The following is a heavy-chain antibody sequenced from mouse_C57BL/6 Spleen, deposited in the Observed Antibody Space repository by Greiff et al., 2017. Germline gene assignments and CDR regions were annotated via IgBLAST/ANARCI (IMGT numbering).Heavy chain of an antibody. J-gene: IGHJ4*01. CDR1: GYSITSGYY. D-gene: IGHD2-3*01. CDR2: ISYDGSN. V-gene: IGHV3-6*01. CDR3: ARDGYYLPYSMDY. Sequence: EVKLMESGPGLVKPSQSLSLTCSVTGYSITSGYYWNWIRQFPGNKLEWMGYISYDGSNNYNPSLNNRIFITRVTSKSLMLLKLNSVTTEDTGTYDCARDGYYLPYSMDYRGQGTAVTGSS.